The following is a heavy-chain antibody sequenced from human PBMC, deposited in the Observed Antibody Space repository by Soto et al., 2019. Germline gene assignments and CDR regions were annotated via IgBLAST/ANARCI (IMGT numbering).Heavy chain of an antibody. D-gene: IGHD4-17*01. CDR1: GFVFLNYA. CDR3: ARVGNYGDSPYYNSATDV. V-gene: IGHV3-30-3*01. CDR2: ISYDGSDL. Sequence: QVQLVESGGGVVQPGKSLRLSCTASGFVFLNYAFHWVRQAPGKGLEWVAVISYDGSDLFYADSVKGRFTISRDTSSDTVYLQMNSVRADATAVYYCARVGNYGDSPYYNSATDVWGQGTMVTVSS. J-gene: IGHJ6*02.